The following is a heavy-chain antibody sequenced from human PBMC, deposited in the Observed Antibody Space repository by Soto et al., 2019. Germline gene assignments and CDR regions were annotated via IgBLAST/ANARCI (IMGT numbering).Heavy chain of an antibody. CDR3: ATQTTVTKKYYYYYGMDV. CDR2: IYSGGST. Sequence: EVQLVETGGGLIQPGGSLRLSCAASGFTVSSNYMSWVRQAPGKGLEWVSVIYSGGSTYYADSVKGRFTISRDNSKNTLYLQMNSLRAEDTAVYYCATQTTVTKKYYYYYGMDVWGQGTTVTVSS. D-gene: IGHD4-17*01. J-gene: IGHJ6*02. V-gene: IGHV3-53*02. CDR1: GFTVSSNY.